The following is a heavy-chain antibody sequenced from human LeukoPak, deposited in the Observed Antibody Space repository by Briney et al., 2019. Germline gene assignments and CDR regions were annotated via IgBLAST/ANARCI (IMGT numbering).Heavy chain of an antibody. CDR1: GGTFSSYA. Sequence: WASVKVSCMASGGTFSSYAISWVRQAPGQGLEWMGGIIPIFGTANYAQKFQGRVTITTDESTSTAYMELRSLRSDDTAVYYCARSVGIAAADLDYWGQGTLVTVSS. J-gene: IGHJ4*02. CDR2: IIPIFGTA. D-gene: IGHD6-13*01. CDR3: ARSVGIAAADLDY. V-gene: IGHV1-69*05.